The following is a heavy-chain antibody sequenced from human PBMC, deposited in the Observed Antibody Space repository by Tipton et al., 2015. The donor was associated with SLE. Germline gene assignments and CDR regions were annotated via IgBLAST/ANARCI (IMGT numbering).Heavy chain of an antibody. CDR1: GGSVSSDGYY. Sequence: LRLSCTVSGGSVSSDGYYWSWIRQPPGKGLEWMGYISHSGSTYYNPSLKSRVTISVDTSKNQFSLKLSSVTAADTAVYYCARYQRLLWFPGRSDDAFDIWGQGTMVTVSS. CDR2: ISHSGST. V-gene: IGHV4-61*08. CDR3: ARYQRLLWFPGRSDDAFDI. J-gene: IGHJ3*02. D-gene: IGHD3-10*01.